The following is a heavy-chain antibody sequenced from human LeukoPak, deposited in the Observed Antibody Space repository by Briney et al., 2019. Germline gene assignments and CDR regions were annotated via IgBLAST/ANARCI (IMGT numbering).Heavy chain of an antibody. CDR3: ARDGGFDY. V-gene: IGHV1-2*02. CDR2: INPNSGDT. CDR1: GYTLTDYY. Sequence: ASVKVSCKASGYTLTDYYMHWVRQAPGQGFEWMGWINPNSGDTNHAQKFQGRVTMTRDTSISTAYMELSRLRSDDTAVYYCARDGGFDYWGQGTLVTVSS. J-gene: IGHJ4*02. D-gene: IGHD3-16*01.